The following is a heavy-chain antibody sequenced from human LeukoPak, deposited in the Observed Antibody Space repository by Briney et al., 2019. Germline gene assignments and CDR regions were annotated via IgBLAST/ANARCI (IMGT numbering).Heavy chain of an antibody. V-gene: IGHV3-48*04. CDR2: ISSSGSTI. CDR3: ARDGDGDYVFSYYFDY. J-gene: IGHJ4*02. Sequence: LSGGSLRLSCAASGFTLSTYSLNWVRQAPGKGLEWVSYISSSGSTIYYADSVKGRFTISRDNAKNSLYLQMNSLRVEDTAVYYCARDGDGDYVFSYYFDYWGQGTLVTVSS. CDR1: GFTLSTYS. D-gene: IGHD4-17*01.